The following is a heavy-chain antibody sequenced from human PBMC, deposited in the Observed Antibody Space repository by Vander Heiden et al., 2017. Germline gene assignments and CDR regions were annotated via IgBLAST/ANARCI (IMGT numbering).Heavy chain of an antibody. D-gene: IGHD6-19*01. CDR3: ARVQAGIAVAGTDYYYYGMDV. V-gene: IGHV3-33*01. CDR2: IWYDGSNK. CDR1: GFSFSSTG. J-gene: IGHJ6*02. Sequence: QVQPVESGGGVVQPGRSLRRSCAASGFSFSSTGRHGVRQAPGKGLEWVAVIWYDGSNKHYADSVKGRFTISRDNSKNTLYLQMNSLRAEDTAVYYCARVQAGIAVAGTDYYYYGMDVWGQGTTVTVSS.